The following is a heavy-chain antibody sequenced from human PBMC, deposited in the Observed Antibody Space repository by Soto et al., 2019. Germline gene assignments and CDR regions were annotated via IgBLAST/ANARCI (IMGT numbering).Heavy chain of an antibody. J-gene: IGHJ6*02. D-gene: IGHD1-20*01. CDR2: TYTDGCT. CDR1: GFALSSNY. Sequence: PGGSLRLSCAASGFALSSNYMMWVRQAPGKGLECISLTYTDGCTNYADSVKGRFTVSRDDSRNILYLQMYSLRADDTAVYYCARDPPITSDFGMDVWGQGTTVTVSS. V-gene: IGHV3-53*01. CDR3: ARDPPITSDFGMDV.